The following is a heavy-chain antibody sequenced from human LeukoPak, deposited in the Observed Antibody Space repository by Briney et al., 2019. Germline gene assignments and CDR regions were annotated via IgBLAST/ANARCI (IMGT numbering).Heavy chain of an antibody. Sequence: ASVKVSCKASGYTFTSYGTSWVRQAPGQGLERMGWISAYNGNTNYAQKLQGRVTMTTDTSTSTAYMELRSLRSDDTDVYYCARSGYEYYFDYWGQGTLVTVSS. V-gene: IGHV1-18*01. D-gene: IGHD3-3*01. CDR3: ARSGYEYYFDY. CDR2: ISAYNGNT. J-gene: IGHJ4*02. CDR1: GYTFTSYG.